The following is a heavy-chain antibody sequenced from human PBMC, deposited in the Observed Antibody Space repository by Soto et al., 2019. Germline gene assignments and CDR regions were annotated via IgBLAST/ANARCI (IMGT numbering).Heavy chain of an antibody. V-gene: IGHV4-31*03. CDR3: AREGSMTTCYYYYMDV. Sequence: QVQLQESGPGLVKPSQTLSLTCTVFGGSISSGGYYWSWIRQHPGKGLEWIGYIYYSGSTYYNPSLKSRVTISVDTSKNQFSLKLSSVTAADTAVYYCAREGSMTTCYYYYMDVWGKGTTVTVSS. CDR1: GGSISSGGYY. J-gene: IGHJ6*03. CDR2: IYYSGST. D-gene: IGHD3-16*01.